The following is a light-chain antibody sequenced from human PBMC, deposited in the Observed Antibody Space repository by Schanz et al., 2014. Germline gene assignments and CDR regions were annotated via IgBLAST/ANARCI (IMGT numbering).Light chain of an antibody. CDR1: SSDVGGHDY. V-gene: IGLV2-8*01. CDR2: QVT. CDR3: SSYADSNNLV. J-gene: IGLJ2*01. Sequence: QSALTQPPSASGAPGQSVTISCTGTSSDVGGHDYVSWYQHHPGKAPKVMIYQVTKRPSGVPDRFSGSKSGNTASLTVSGLQAEDEADYYCSSYADSNNLVFGGGTKLTVL.